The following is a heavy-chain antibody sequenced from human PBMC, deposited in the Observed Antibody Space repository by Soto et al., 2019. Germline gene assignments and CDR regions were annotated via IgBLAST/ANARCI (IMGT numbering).Heavy chain of an antibody. Sequence: TLSLTCTVSGGSISSGDYYWSWIRQPPGKGLEWIGYIYYSGSTYYNPSLKSRVTISVDTSKNQFSLKLSSVTAADTAVYYCARASVNYYGSGSYYNYFDYWGQGTLVTVSS. V-gene: IGHV4-30-4*01. CDR2: IYYSGST. D-gene: IGHD3-10*01. CDR1: GGSISSGDYY. CDR3: ARASVNYYGSGSYYNYFDY. J-gene: IGHJ4*02.